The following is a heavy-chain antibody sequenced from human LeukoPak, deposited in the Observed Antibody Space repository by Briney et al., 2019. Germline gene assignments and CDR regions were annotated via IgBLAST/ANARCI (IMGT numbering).Heavy chain of an antibody. CDR2: ISGSGGST. D-gene: IGHD6-13*01. CDR3: ANFIAAAGADRFDY. V-gene: IGHV3-23*01. J-gene: IGHJ4*02. CDR1: GFTFSSYA. Sequence: PGGSLRLSCAASGFTFSSYAVSWVRQAPGKGLEWVSAISGSGGSTYYADSVKGRFTISRDNSKNTLYLQMNSLRAEDTAVYYCANFIAAAGADRFDYWGQGTLVTVSS.